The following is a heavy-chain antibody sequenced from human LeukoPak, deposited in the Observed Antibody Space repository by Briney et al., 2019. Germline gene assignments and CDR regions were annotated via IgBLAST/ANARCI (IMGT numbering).Heavy chain of an antibody. V-gene: IGHV2-5*02. Sequence: SGPTLVKPTQTLTLTCTFSWYSLSTSGVGVGWNRHPPGKALQWLALIYWDDDKRYSPSLKSRLTITKYTSKNQVVLTMTNMDRVDTATYYCAHHAVTAVYWGQGTLVTVSS. CDR1: WYSLSTSGVG. J-gene: IGHJ4*02. D-gene: IGHD2-21*02. CDR3: AHHAVTAVY. CDR2: IYWDDDK.